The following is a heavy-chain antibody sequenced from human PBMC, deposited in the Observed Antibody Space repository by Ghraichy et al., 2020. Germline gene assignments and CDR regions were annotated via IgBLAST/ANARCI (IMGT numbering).Heavy chain of an antibody. V-gene: IGHV3-23*01. J-gene: IGHJ4*02. CDR1: GFTFTYYS. D-gene: IGHD3-22*01. CDR2: ITGSGRTT. Sequence: GGSLRLSCAASGFTFTYYSMTWVRQAPGKGLEWVSSITGSGRTTYHADSVKGRFTISRDNSENTLYLQMSSLSADDTAVYYCAKDLMPHTVVINYFDYWGQGTLVAVSS. CDR3: AKDLMPHTVVINYFDY.